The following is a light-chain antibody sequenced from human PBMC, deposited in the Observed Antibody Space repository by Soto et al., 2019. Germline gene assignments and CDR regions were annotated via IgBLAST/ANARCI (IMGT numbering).Light chain of an antibody. V-gene: IGLV1-40*01. J-gene: IGLJ3*02. CDR2: GNS. Sequence: HSVLTQPPSVSGAPGQRVTISCTGSSSNIGAGYDVHWYQQLPGTAPKLLIYGNSNRPSGVPDRFSGSKSGTSASLAITGLQAEDEADYYCQSYDSSLSGWVFGGGTKLTLL. CDR1: SSNIGAGYD. CDR3: QSYDSSLSGWV.